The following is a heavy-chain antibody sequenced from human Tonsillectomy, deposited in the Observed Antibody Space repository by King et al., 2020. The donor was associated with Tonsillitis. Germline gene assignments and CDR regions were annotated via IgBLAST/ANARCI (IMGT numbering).Heavy chain of an antibody. Sequence: QLVQSGAEVKKPGSSVKVSCKASGGTFSSYAISWVRQAPGQGLEWMGGIIPIFDTRNYAQKFRDRVTISADESTSTVYMEMSSLKSEDAAVYYCARGGMVRNWFDPWGQGTLVTVS. J-gene: IGHJ5*02. CDR3: ARGGMVRNWFDP. D-gene: IGHD3-3*01. V-gene: IGHV1-69*01. CDR2: IIPIFDTR. CDR1: GGTFSSYA.